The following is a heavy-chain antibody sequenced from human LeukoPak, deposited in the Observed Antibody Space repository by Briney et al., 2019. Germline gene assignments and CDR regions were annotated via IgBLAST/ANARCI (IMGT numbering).Heavy chain of an antibody. CDR2: IYYSGTT. D-gene: IGHD2-8*01. Sequence: SETLSLTCTVSGDSINAYYWGWIRQPPGKGLEWIGYIYYSGTTNYNPSLKSRVTISVDTSRNQFSLKLSSVTAADTAVYYCAKNGVGYNWFDPWGQGTLVTVSS. J-gene: IGHJ5*02. CDR3: AKNGVGYNWFDP. V-gene: IGHV4-59*08. CDR1: GDSINAYY.